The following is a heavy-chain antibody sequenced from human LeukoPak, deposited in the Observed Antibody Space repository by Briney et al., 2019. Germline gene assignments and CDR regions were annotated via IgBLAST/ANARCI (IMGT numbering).Heavy chain of an antibody. CDR1: EFTFSSYA. Sequence: GGSLRLSCAASEFTFSSYAMSWVRQAPGKGLEWVSSISSSSSYIYYADSVKGRFTISRDNAKNSLYLQMNSLRAEDTAVYYCARVQITMVRGGKSYYYGMDVWGQGTTVTVSS. D-gene: IGHD3-10*01. V-gene: IGHV3-21*01. CDR2: ISSSSSYI. CDR3: ARVQITMVRGGKSYYYGMDV. J-gene: IGHJ6*02.